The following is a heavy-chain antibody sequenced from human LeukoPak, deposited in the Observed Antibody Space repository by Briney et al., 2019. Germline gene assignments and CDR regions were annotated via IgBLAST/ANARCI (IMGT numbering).Heavy chain of an antibody. Sequence: ASVKVSCKASGYTFATYAISWVRHAPGQGLEWMGWINLYNGNTHYAQKLQGRVTLSTDTSTSTAYMELRSLRSDDTAVYYCARVRPMIVQVDYWGQGTLVTLFS. J-gene: IGHJ4*02. CDR1: GYTFATYA. CDR3: ARVRPMIVQVDY. D-gene: IGHD3-22*01. V-gene: IGHV1-18*01. CDR2: INLYNGNT.